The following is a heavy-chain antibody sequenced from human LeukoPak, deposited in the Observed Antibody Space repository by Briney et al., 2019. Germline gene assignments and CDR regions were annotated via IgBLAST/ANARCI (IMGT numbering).Heavy chain of an antibody. CDR2: TYYRSKWYS. CDR3: ASDYSGYDWAAFDF. D-gene: IGHD5-12*01. Sequence: SQTLSLTCAISGDSVSSYRAAWNWIRQSPSRGLEWLGRTYYRSKWYSDYAPFVKSRININSDTSKNQFSLQLKSVTPEDTAVYYCASDYSGYDWAAFDFWGQGTILTVSS. V-gene: IGHV6-1*01. CDR1: GDSVSSYRAA. J-gene: IGHJ3*01.